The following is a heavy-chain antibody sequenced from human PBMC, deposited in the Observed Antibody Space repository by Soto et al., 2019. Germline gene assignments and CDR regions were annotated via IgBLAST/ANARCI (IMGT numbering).Heavy chain of an antibody. V-gene: IGHV3-73*02. D-gene: IGHD2-21*02. Sequence: EVQLVESGGGLVQPGGSVKLSCAAAGCTFRGSGMHWVRQASGKGLQWVGRIRSKANNHATAYAASVKGRFTISRDDSKNTAYLQMNSLKTEDTAVYYCTRLFCGSDCAPGYWGQGTLVTVSS. J-gene: IGHJ4*02. CDR1: GCTFRGSG. CDR2: IRSKANNHAT. CDR3: TRLFCGSDCAPGY.